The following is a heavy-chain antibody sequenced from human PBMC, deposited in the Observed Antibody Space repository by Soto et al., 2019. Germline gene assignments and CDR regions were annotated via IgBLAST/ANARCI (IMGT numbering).Heavy chain of an antibody. V-gene: IGHV4-39*01. CDR3: ARRPLAYFDY. Sequence: SETLSLTCTVSGDSIRSGTYSWDWLRQSPGKGLEWIGCFCSTGATYYNPSLKGRLTISLDTSKNQFSLNLNSVTAADTAVYFCARRPLAYFDYWGRGTQVTVSS. CDR2: FCSTGAT. CDR1: GDSIRSGTYS. J-gene: IGHJ4*02.